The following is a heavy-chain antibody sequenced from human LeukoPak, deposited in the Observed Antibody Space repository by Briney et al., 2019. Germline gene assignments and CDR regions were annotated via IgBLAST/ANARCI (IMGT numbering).Heavy chain of an antibody. Sequence: GGSLRLSCAASGFTFSSYWMHWVRQAPGKGLVWVSRINSDGSSTSYADSVKGRFTISRDNAKNTLSLQMNSLRAEDTAVYFCARDQEVGAIDYWGQGTLVTVSS. D-gene: IGHD1-26*01. CDR1: GFTFSSYW. J-gene: IGHJ4*02. V-gene: IGHV3-74*01. CDR3: ARDQEVGAIDY. CDR2: INSDGSST.